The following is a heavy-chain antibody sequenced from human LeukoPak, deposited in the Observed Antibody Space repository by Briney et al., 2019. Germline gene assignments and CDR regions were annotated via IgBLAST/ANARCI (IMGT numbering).Heavy chain of an antibody. V-gene: IGHV4-4*08. D-gene: IGHD3-22*01. J-gene: IGHJ2*01. CDR1: GGSISSYY. Sequence: PSETLSLTCTVSGGSISSYYWNWIRQSPGKGLEWIGFIYSNGITSYNPSLRSRGSISIATSRNQFSLRLTSVTAADTAIYYCARRAYYDSSGYNPTAGYFDLWGRGTLVTVSS. CDR2: IYSNGIT. CDR3: ARRAYYDSSGYNPTAGYFDL.